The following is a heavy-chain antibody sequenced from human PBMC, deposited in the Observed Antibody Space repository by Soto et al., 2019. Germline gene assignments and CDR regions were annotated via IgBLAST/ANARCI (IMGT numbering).Heavy chain of an antibody. CDR1: VGSINSYY. Sequence: PSETMSLTCAVSVGSINSYYWNWIRQPPGKGLEWIGFIYYNGDTKYNPSLKSRVTISVDMSKNQFSLKLNSVTAADTAVYYCAGADQSYLMPCCDSWGRGALGTVSS. V-gene: IGHV4-59*01. D-gene: IGHD2-2*01. CDR2: IYYNGDT. J-gene: IGHJ5*01. CDR3: AGADQSYLMPCCDS.